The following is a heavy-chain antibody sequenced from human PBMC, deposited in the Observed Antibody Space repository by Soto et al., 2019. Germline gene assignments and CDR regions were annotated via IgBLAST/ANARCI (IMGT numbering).Heavy chain of an antibody. V-gene: IGHV1-69*12. CDR2: IIPIFGTA. CDR1: GGTFSSYA. Sequence: QVQLVQSGAEVKKPGSSVKVSCKASGGTFSSYAISWVRQAPGQGLEWMGGIIPIFGTANYAQKFQGRVTITADDSSSTAYTELSSLRSEDTAVDYCARSGGDFPRTGGSYWGQGTLVTVSS. CDR3: ARSGGDFPRTGGSY. D-gene: IGHD5-12*01. J-gene: IGHJ4*02.